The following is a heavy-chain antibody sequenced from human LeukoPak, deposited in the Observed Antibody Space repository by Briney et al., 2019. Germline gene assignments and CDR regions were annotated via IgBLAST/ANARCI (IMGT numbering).Heavy chain of an antibody. CDR3: AKDGLAGRFDSSVPGIYDGLDV. V-gene: IGHV3-30*04. CDR1: GFTFSSYA. D-gene: IGHD6-19*01. CDR2: ISYAGENK. Sequence: GGSLRLSCAASGFTFSSYAMHWVRQAPGKGLEWVAVISYAGENKYYGDSVRGRFTISGDNSKNTLYLQMNSLRREDTAMYYCAKDGLAGRFDSSVPGIYDGLDVWGQGTTVTVSS. J-gene: IGHJ6*02.